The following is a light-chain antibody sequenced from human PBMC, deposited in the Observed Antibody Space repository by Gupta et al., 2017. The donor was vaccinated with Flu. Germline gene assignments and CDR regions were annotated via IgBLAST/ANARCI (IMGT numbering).Light chain of an antibody. CDR2: DAS. Sequence: EIVLTQSPATLSLSPGERATLSCRASQSVSSYLAWYQQKPGKAPRLLIYDASNRATGIPARFSGSGSGTDFPLTISSLEPEDFAVYYCQQRSNWPLTFGGETKVEIK. CDR1: QSVSSY. V-gene: IGKV3-11*01. J-gene: IGKJ4*01. CDR3: QQRSNWPLT.